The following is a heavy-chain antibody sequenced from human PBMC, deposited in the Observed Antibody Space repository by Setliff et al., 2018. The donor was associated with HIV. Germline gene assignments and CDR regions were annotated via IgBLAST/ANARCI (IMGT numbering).Heavy chain of an antibody. CDR3: SVIDY. CDR1: GGSISSGSYY. J-gene: IGHJ4*02. V-gene: IGHV4-61*02. CDR2: IYASGNT. Sequence: SETLSLTCNVSGGSISSGSYYWNWIRQPAGKGLEWIGRIYASGNTNYNPSLKGRVTISIDTSKNHFSLKLSSVTAADTAVYYCSVIDYWGQGTLVTVSS.